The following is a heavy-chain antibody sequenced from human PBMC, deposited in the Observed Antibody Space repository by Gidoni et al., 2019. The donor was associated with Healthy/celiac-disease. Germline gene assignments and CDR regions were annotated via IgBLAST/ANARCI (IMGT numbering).Heavy chain of an antibody. CDR3: ARDGSSPSDYYYYYGMDV. Sequence: EVQLVEPRGGLVQPGGSLRLSCAASRFTFSSYSMNWVRQAPGKGLEWVSYISSSSSTIYYADSVKGRFTISRDNAKNSLYLQMNSLGDEDTAVYYCARDGSSPSDYYYYYGMDVWGQGTTVTVSS. D-gene: IGHD6-6*01. CDR1: RFTFSSYS. CDR2: ISSSSSTI. J-gene: IGHJ6*02. V-gene: IGHV3-48*02.